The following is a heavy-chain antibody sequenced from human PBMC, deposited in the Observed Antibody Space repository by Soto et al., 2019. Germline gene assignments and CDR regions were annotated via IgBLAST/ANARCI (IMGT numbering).Heavy chain of an antibody. V-gene: IGHV3-23*01. J-gene: IGHJ3*02. CDR1: GFTFSSYA. CDR3: AKDIGFTFGGVIVCAFDI. Sequence: VQLLESGGGLVQPGGSLRLSCAASGFTFSSYAMSWVRQAPGKGLEWVSAISGSGGSTYYADSVKGRFTISRDNSKNTLYLQMNSLRAEDTAVYYCAKDIGFTFGGVIVCAFDIWGQGTMVTVSS. CDR2: ISGSGGST. D-gene: IGHD3-16*02.